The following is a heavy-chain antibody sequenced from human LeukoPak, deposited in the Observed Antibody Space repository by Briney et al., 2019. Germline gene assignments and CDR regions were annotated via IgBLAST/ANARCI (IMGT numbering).Heavy chain of an antibody. CDR1: GGSVSSSFYY. D-gene: IGHD2-15*01. CDR2: LYYSGST. Sequence: SETLSLTCTVSGGSVSSSFYYWGWIRQPPGKGLEWIGSLYYSGSTHYNPSLKSRVTMSVDTSKNQFSLNLSSVTAADTSVFFCASAATFSVDYWGQGTLVTVSS. J-gene: IGHJ4*02. CDR3: ASAATFSVDY. V-gene: IGHV4-39*01.